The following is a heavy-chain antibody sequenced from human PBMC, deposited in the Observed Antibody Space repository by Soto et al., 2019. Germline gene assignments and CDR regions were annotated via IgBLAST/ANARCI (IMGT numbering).Heavy chain of an antibody. D-gene: IGHD3-16*01. J-gene: IGHJ6*02. CDR3: VGALTYEVPYYYYGMDV. Sequence: PVGSLRLSCEASGFMFSTYLMSWVRQAPGKGLEWVANIKQGGNEKFYVDSVKGRFTISRDNAKKSLFLQMNSLRPEDTAVYYCVGALTYEVPYYYYGMDVWGQGTTVTSP. V-gene: IGHV3-7*01. CDR2: IKQGGNEK. CDR1: GFMFSTYL.